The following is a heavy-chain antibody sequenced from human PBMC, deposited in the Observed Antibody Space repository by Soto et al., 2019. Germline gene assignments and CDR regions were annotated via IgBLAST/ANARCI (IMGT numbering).Heavy chain of an antibody. Sequence: GGSLRLSCAASGFTFSSYSMNWVRQAPGKGLEWVSYISSSSSTIYYADSVKGRFTISRDNAKNSLYLQMNSLRAEDTAVYYCARDPPDDILTGYYNLPDIDYWGQGTLVTVSS. V-gene: IGHV3-48*01. CDR2: ISSSSSTI. CDR3: ARDPPDDILTGYYNLPDIDY. D-gene: IGHD3-9*01. J-gene: IGHJ4*02. CDR1: GFTFSSYS.